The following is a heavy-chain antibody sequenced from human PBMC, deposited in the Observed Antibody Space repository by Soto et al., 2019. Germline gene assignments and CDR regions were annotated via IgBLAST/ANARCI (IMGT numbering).Heavy chain of an antibody. CDR1: GGSISSYY. Sequence: TSETLSLTCTVSGGSISSYYWSWIRQPAGKGLQWIGRIYASGTTIYNPSLKSRVTMSVDTFKNQFSLKLSSVTAADTAVYYCARGIVVVTANAFDLWGQGTMVTVSS. J-gene: IGHJ3*01. V-gene: IGHV4-4*07. CDR2: IYASGTT. D-gene: IGHD2-21*02. CDR3: ARGIVVVTANAFDL.